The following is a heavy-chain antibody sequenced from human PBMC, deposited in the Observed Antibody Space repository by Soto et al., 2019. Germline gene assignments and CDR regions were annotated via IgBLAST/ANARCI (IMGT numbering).Heavy chain of an antibody. D-gene: IGHD3-10*01. CDR2: IFSGGNA. CDR1: GVTVNSNF. V-gene: IGHV3-53*01. J-gene: IGHJ4*02. Sequence: GGSLRLSCAVSGVTVNSNFMSWVRQAPGKGLEWVSVIFSGGNADYADSVKGRFVMSRDISKNTLYLQMNSLRAEDTAVYFCVKEFRGAFDYWGQGTLVTVSS. CDR3: VKEFRGAFDY.